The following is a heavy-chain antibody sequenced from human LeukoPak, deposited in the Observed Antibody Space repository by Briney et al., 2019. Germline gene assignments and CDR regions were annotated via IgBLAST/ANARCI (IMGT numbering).Heavy chain of an antibody. V-gene: IGHV3-64*01. D-gene: IGHD2-8*01. CDR2: ISSNGGST. CDR3: ARTVPTQVSMVFPCLGAFDI. J-gene: IGHJ3*02. CDR1: GFTFSSYA. Sequence: GRSLRLSCAASGFTFSSYAMHWVRQAPGKGLEYVAAISSNGGSTYYANSVKGRFTISRDNSRNTLYLQMGSLRAEDMAVYYCARTVPTQVSMVFPCLGAFDIWGQGTMVTVSS.